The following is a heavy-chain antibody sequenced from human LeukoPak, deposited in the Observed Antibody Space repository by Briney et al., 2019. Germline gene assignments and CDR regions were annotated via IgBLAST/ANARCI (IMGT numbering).Heavy chain of an antibody. D-gene: IGHD6-19*01. CDR1: GGSISSSGFY. V-gene: IGHV4-61*05. CDR2: IYYSGTT. CDR3: ARYSSGWSWYFDL. J-gene: IGHJ2*01. Sequence: SETLSLTCTVSGGSISSSGFYWGWIRQPPGKGVEWIGYIYYSGTTHYNPSLLSRVTISVDTSKNQFSLKLSSVTAADTAMYYCARYSSGWSWYFDLWGRGTLVTVSS.